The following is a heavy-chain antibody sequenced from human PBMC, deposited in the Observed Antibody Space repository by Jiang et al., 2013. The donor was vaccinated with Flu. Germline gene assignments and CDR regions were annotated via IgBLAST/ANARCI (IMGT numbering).Heavy chain of an antibody. CDR1: GFIFSSYS. Sequence: VQLVESGGGVVQPGGSLRLSCAASGFIFSSYSMDWVRQTPGKGLEWVSYISSSSSTIYYRDSVKGRFTVSRDNAKNSLYLQMNSLTVDDTAVYFCARDGSEGIVGSTRFNYWGQGTLVTVSS. J-gene: IGHJ4*02. D-gene: IGHD1-26*01. V-gene: IGHV3-48*01. CDR2: ISSSSSTI. CDR3: ARDGSEGIVGSTRFNY.